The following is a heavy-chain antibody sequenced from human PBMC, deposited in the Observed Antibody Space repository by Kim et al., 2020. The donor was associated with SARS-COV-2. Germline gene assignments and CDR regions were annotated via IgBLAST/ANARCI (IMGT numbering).Heavy chain of an antibody. D-gene: IGHD3-16*01. CDR3: VRARMGGAVDI. CDR1: GFTFSAYD. J-gene: IGHJ3*02. CDR2: ITKSSTTI. V-gene: IGHV3-48*02. Sequence: GGSLRLSCATSGFTFSAYDMNWVRQAPGKGLEWLSFITKSSTTIYYADSVKGRFTTSRDNAKNSLHLQMNSRKDEDTAVYHCVRARMGGAVDIWGQGTLVTVSS.